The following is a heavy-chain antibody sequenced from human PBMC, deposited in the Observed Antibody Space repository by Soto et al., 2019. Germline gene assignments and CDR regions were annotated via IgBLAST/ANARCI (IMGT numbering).Heavy chain of an antibody. V-gene: IGHV3-74*01. CDR3: AREGPFDY. CDR1: GLTFSSYA. J-gene: IGHJ4*02. CDR2: ISNDGSST. Sequence: GGPLRLSCAASGLTFSSYAMHWVRQAPGKGLEWVARISNDGSSTSYADSVKGRFTISRDNAKNTLYLQMNSLRAEDTAVYYCAREGPFDYWGQGTLVTVSS.